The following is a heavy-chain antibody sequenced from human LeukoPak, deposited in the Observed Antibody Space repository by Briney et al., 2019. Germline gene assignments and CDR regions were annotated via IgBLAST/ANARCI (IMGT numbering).Heavy chain of an antibody. J-gene: IGHJ4*02. D-gene: IGHD3-10*01. Sequence: AETLSLTCTVSGCSINSYYWGWVRQPAGKGLEWIGRIYPTGTTNYSPSFKSRLTMSLDTFKNQFSLKLRSVTAADMVVYYCGRQGYTASYYFVDYWSKGTLVTVSS. CDR3: GRQGYTASYYFVDY. CDR1: GCSINSYY. CDR2: IYPTGTT. V-gene: IGHV4-4*07.